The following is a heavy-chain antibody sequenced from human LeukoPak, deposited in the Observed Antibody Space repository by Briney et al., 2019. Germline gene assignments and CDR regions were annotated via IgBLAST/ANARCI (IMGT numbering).Heavy chain of an antibody. V-gene: IGHV3-74*01. D-gene: IGHD6-19*01. J-gene: IGHJ4*02. CDR2: ISGDGSNT. CDR1: GFTFTSYY. Sequence: GGSLRLSCAASGFTFTSYYMHWVRQAPGKGLVWVSRISGDGSNTIYADSVKGRFTISKDNAKNSVYLQMDNLRAEDTAVYYCARGLFSSEAYWGQGILVTVSS. CDR3: ARGLFSSEAY.